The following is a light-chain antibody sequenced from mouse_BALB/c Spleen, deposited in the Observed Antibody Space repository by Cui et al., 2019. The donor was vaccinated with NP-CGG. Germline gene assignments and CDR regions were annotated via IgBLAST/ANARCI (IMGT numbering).Light chain of an antibody. CDR2: GTN. CDR1: TGAVTTSNY. V-gene: IGLV1*01. Sequence: QAVVTQESALTTSPGGTVTLTCRSSTGAVTTSNYANWVQEKSDHLFTGLIGGTNNRAPGVPARFSGSLIGDKAALTITGAQTEDETIYFCSLWYSNHWVFGGGTKLTVL. J-gene: IGLJ1*01. CDR3: SLWYSNHWV.